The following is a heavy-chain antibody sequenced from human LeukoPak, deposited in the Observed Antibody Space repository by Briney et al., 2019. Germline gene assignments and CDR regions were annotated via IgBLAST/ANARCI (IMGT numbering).Heavy chain of an antibody. Sequence: GGSLRLSCAASGFTFSSYWMSWVRQAPGKGLEWVSALSNSGGSGGTTYFADSVKGRFSISRDNSKSTLYLQLSSLTAEDTAVYYCAKVAKSRRYFDWLSIFGYYFDYWGQGTLVTVSS. CDR3: AKVAKSRRYFDWLSIFGYYFDY. CDR2: LSNSGGSGGTT. CDR1: GFTFSSYW. D-gene: IGHD3-9*01. V-gene: IGHV3-23*01. J-gene: IGHJ4*02.